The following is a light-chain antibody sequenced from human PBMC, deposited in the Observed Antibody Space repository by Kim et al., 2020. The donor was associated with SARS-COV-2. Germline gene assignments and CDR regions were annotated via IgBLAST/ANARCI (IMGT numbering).Light chain of an antibody. Sequence: VSPGQTASITCSGDKVGDKYACWYQQKPGQSPVPVIYQDSKRPSGIPERFSGSNSGNTATLTISGTQAMDEADYYCQAWDSSSVVFGGGTKLTVL. V-gene: IGLV3-1*01. CDR1: KVGDKY. CDR2: QDS. CDR3: QAWDSSSVV. J-gene: IGLJ2*01.